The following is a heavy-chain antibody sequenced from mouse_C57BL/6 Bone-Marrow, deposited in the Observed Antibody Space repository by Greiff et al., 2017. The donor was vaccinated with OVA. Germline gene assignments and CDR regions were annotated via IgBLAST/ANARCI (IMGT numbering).Heavy chain of an antibody. V-gene: IGHV5-16*01. J-gene: IGHJ3*01. CDR3: AREGDDYGGFAY. D-gene: IGHD2-4*01. CDR2: INYDGSST. Sequence: EVKVVESEGGLVQPGSSMKLSCTASGFTFSDYYMAWVRQVPEKGLEWVANINYDGSSTYYLDSLKSRFIISRDNAKNILYLQMSSLKSEDTATYYCAREGDDYGGFAYWGQGTLVTVSA. CDR1: GFTFSDYY.